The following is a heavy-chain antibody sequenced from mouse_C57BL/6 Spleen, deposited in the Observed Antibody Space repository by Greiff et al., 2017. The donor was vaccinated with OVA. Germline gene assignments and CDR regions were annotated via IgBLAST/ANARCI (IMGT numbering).Heavy chain of an antibody. Sequence: EVQLQQSGGGLVKPGGSLKLSCAASGFTFSDYGMHWVRQAPEKGLEWVAYISSGSSTISYADTVKGRFTISRDNAKNTLFLQMTSLRSEDTAMYYCAKLGRGYFDVWGTGTTVTVSS. CDR3: AKLGRGYFDV. D-gene: IGHD4-1*01. J-gene: IGHJ1*03. CDR2: ISSGSSTI. CDR1: GFTFSDYG. V-gene: IGHV5-17*01.